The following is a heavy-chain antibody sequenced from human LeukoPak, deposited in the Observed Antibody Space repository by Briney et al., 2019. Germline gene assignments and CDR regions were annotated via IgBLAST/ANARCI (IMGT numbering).Heavy chain of an antibody. CDR3: ARTSYSNGWGVSPYYFDY. CDR2: IYHSGST. D-gene: IGHD6-19*01. V-gene: IGHV4-38-2*02. CDR1: GYSISSGYY. J-gene: IGHJ4*02. Sequence: SETLSLTCTVSGYSISSGYYWGWIRQPPGKGLEWIGSIYHSGSTYYNPSLKSRVTTSVDTPKNQFSLKLSSVTAADTAVYYCARTSYSNGWGVSPYYFDYWGQGTLVTVSS.